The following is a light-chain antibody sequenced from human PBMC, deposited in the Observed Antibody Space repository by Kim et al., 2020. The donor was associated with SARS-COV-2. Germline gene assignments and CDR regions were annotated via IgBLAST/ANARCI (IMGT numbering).Light chain of an antibody. Sequence: QSALTQPPSASGSPGQSVTISCTGTSSDGGGYNFVSWYQQRPGKVPKLMIYEVSKRPSGVPDRFSGSKSGNTASLTVSGLQTEDEADYYCSSYAGSNNLVFGGGTKLTVL. J-gene: IGLJ2*01. CDR2: EVS. CDR3: SSYAGSNNLV. V-gene: IGLV2-8*01. CDR1: SSDGGGYNF.